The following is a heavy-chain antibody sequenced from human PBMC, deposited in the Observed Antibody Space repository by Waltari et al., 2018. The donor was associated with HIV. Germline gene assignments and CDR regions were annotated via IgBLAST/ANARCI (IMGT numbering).Heavy chain of an antibody. CDR1: GFSLSSYS. Sequence: SGGGSIQHGGSLRLSCVASGFSLSSYSVTWLRQTPGKPLEWVSYMGTTPTARYYEDSVRDRFTVFADKTKQSVYLQISNLQDEDSAVYYCARGLSYFDGKPLPWYLDLWGRGSRVTVAS. CDR2: MGTTPTAR. D-gene: IGHD3-9*01. CDR3: ARGLSYFDGKPLPWYLDL. J-gene: IGHJ2*01. V-gene: IGHV3-48*02.